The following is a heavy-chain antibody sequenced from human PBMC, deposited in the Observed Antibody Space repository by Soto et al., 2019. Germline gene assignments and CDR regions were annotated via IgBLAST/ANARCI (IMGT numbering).Heavy chain of an antibody. CDR1: GFTFSSYG. J-gene: IGHJ4*02. Sequence: GGSLRLSCAASGFTFSSYGIHWVRQAPGRGLEWVAVIWYDGTNKYYADSVKGRFTISRDNSRNTLFLQMNSLRAEDTAVYYCARDYYKYYDSSGYYRSPAYWGQGTLVTVS. CDR3: ARDYYKYYDSSGYYRSPAY. V-gene: IGHV3-33*08. CDR2: IWYDGTNK. D-gene: IGHD3-22*01.